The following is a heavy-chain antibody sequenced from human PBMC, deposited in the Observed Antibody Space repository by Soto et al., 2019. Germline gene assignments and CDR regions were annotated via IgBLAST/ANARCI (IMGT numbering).Heavy chain of an antibody. J-gene: IGHJ4*02. CDR1: GDSIGTGGYY. CDR3: ATNHDDISGRTPLLFDS. D-gene: IGHD3-22*01. Sequence: QVQLQESGPGLVKPSQTLSLTCTVSGDSIGTGGYYWDWIRQHPGKGPEWIGYIHYSGNTYYNPSLKSPLPISLDTSKNQFSLHLSSVTAADTAVYYCATNHDDISGRTPLLFDSWGQGTLVTVSS. CDR2: IHYSGNT. V-gene: IGHV4-31*01.